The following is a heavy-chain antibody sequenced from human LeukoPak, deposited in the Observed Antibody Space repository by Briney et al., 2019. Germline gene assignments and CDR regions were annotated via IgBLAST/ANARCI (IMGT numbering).Heavy chain of an antibody. CDR3: ARESWLDH. Sequence: SETLSLTRTVSCGSITCSYWGWIRQPPGEGLEWIGYINYSGTTKYNPSLKSRVTISVDTSETRFSLRLSSVTAADTAVYYCARESWLDHWGRGTLVTVSS. V-gene: IGHV4-59*01. CDR2: INYSGTT. D-gene: IGHD5-12*01. J-gene: IGHJ4*02. CDR1: CGSITCSY.